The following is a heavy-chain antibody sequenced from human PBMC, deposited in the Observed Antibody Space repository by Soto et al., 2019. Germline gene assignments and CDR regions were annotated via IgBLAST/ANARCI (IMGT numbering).Heavy chain of an antibody. CDR1: GGSISSYY. J-gene: IGHJ4*02. CDR3: ASRYSGGFDY. CDR2: IYYSGST. Sequence: QVQLQESGPGLVKPSETLSLTCTVSGGSISSYYWSWIRQPPGKGLEWIGYIYYSGSTNYNPSLKSRVPIPVDTSKNQFSLKLTSVTAADTAVYYCASRYSGGFDYWGQGTLVTVSS. V-gene: IGHV4-59*08. D-gene: IGHD6-19*01.